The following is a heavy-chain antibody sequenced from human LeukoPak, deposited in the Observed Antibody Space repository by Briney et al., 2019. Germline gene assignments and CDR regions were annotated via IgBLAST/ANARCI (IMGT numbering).Heavy chain of an antibody. J-gene: IGHJ3*02. Sequence: GGSLRLSCAASGFTFGDYGMNWVRQAPGKGLEWVSGINWNGGTTGYADSVKGRFTISRDNAKNSLYLQMNSLRAEDTALYHCAIVNRQWRENDAFDIWGQGTMVTVSS. D-gene: IGHD6-19*01. CDR2: INWNGGTT. CDR1: GFTFGDYG. V-gene: IGHV3-20*01. CDR3: AIVNRQWRENDAFDI.